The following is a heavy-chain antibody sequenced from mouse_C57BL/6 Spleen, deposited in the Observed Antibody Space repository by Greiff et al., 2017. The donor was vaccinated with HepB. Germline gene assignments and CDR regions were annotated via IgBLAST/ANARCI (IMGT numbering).Heavy chain of an antibody. CDR3: AREDYGNYGYAMDY. CDR2: INYDGSST. V-gene: IGHV5-16*01. CDR1: GFTFSDYY. D-gene: IGHD2-1*01. J-gene: IGHJ4*01. Sequence: EVKLMESEGGLVQPGSSMKLSCTASGFTFSDYYMAWVRQVPEKGLEWVANINYDGSSTYYLDSLKSRFIISRDNAKNILYLQMSSLKSEDTATYYCAREDYGNYGYAMDYWGQGTSVTVSS.